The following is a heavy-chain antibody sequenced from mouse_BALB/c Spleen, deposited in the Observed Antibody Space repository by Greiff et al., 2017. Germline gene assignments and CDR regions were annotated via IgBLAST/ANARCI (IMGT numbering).Heavy chain of an antibody. J-gene: IGHJ1*01. Sequence: EVQLVESGGGLVQPGGSRKLSCAASGFTFSSFGMHWVRQAPEKGLEWVAYISSGSSTIYYADTVKGRFTISRDNPKNTLFLQMTSLRSEDTAMYYCAAGAQWYLDVWGGGTTVTGSS. CDR2: ISSGSSTI. CDR3: AAGAQWYLDV. CDR1: GFTFSSFG. V-gene: IGHV5-17*02. D-gene: IGHD3-1*01.